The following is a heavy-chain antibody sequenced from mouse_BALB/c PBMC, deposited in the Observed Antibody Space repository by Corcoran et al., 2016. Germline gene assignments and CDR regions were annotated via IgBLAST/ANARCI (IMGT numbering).Heavy chain of an antibody. CDR3: ARGTMTFAY. D-gene: IGHD2-4*01. V-gene: IGHV9-3*02. J-gene: IGHJ3*01. Sequence: QIQLVQSGPELKKPGETVKISCKASGYTFTNYGMNWVKQAPGKGLKWMGWINTNTGEPTYAEEFKGRFAFSLETSASTAYLQINNPKNEDTATYFCARGTMTFAYWGQGTLVTVSA. CDR1: GYTFTNYG. CDR2: INTNTGEP.